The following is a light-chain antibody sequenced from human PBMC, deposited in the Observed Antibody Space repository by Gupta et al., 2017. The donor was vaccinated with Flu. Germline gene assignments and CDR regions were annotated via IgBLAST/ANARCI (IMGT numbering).Light chain of an antibody. CDR1: QGISSY. Sequence: DIQLTQSPSFLSASVGDRVTITCRASQGISSYLAWYQQKPGKAPKLLIYAASTLQSGVPSRFSGSGXGTEFTXTISSLQPEDFATYYCQQLNSLFGXGTKVDIK. J-gene: IGKJ3*01. CDR3: QQLNSL. CDR2: AAS. V-gene: IGKV1-9*01.